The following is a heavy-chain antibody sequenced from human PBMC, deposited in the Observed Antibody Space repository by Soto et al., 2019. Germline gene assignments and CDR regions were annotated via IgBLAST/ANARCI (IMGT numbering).Heavy chain of an antibody. D-gene: IGHD4-17*01. CDR1: GYSFTSYW. CDR2: IGPSDSYT. J-gene: IGHJ6*02. V-gene: IGHV5-10-1*01. Sequence: GESLKISCKGSGYSFTSYWISWVRQMPGKGLEWMGRIGPSDSYTNYSPSFKGHVTISADKSLSTAFLQWSSLKASDTAMYYFARKGGCLFPPDYYYYRYVMAFSAQGSSDTVSS. CDR3: ARKGGCLFPPDYYYYRYVMAF.